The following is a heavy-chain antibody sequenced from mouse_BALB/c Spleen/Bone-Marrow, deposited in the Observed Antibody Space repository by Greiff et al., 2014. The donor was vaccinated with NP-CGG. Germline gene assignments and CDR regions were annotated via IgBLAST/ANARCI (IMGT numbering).Heavy chain of an antibody. V-gene: IGHV2-9*02. Sequence: ESGPGLVAPSQSLSITCTVSEFSLSSYGVHWVRQPPGKGLEWLGVIWAGGGMIYNSARMSRLSISKDNSKNQVFLKKKSRQKDDTAMYYCAREGRGNYGSSGYAMDDWGQGTSVTVSS. D-gene: IGHD1-1*01. CDR2: IWAGGGM. CDR1: EFSLSSYG. CDR3: AREGRGNYGSSGYAMDD. J-gene: IGHJ4*01.